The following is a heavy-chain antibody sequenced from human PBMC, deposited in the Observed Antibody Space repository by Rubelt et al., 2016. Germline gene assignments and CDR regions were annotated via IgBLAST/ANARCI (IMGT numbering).Heavy chain of an antibody. Sequence: EVQLVQSGAEVKKPGESLKISCKGSGYSFTSYWISWVRQMPGKGLEWMGRIDPSDSYTNYSPTFQGHVTISADKSISTAYLQWSSLKASDTAMYYCAIYDFWSGYYLDYWGQGTLVTVSS. CDR2: IDPSDSYT. V-gene: IGHV5-10-1*01. CDR3: AIYDFWSGYYLDY. CDR1: GYSFTSYW. D-gene: IGHD3-3*01. J-gene: IGHJ4*02.